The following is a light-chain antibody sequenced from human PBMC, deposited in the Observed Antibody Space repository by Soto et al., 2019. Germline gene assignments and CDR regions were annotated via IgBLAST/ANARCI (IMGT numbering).Light chain of an antibody. CDR3: SLYSTRTTYL. Sequence: QSVLTQPASVSGSPGQSITISCTGTSSDVGGYDYVSWYQLHPGKAPKLMVFEVSNRPSGVSYRFSGSKSGNTASLTISGLQGEEEADYFCSLYSTRTTYLFXTGTKVTV. CDR2: EVS. V-gene: IGLV2-14*01. CDR1: SSDVGGYDY. J-gene: IGLJ1*01.